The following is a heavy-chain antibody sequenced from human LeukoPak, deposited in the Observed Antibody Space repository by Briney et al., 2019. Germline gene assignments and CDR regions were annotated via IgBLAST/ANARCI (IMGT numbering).Heavy chain of an antibody. V-gene: IGHV4-34*01. D-gene: IGHD6-19*01. J-gene: IGHJ4*02. CDR2: INHSGST. CDR1: GGSFSGYY. Sequence: SETLSLTCAVYGGSFSGYYRSWIRQPPGKGLEWIGEINHSGSTNYNPSLKSRVTISVDTSKNQFSLKLSSVTAADTAVYYCARGLGEAVAGRNYWGQGTLVTVSS. CDR3: ARGLGEAVAGRNY.